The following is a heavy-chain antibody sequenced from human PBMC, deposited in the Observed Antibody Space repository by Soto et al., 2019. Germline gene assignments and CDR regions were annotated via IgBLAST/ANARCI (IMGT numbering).Heavy chain of an antibody. D-gene: IGHD3-9*01. CDR2: ISGSGGST. CDR1: GFTFSSYA. Sequence: QPGGSLRLSCAASGFTFSSYAMSWVRQAPGKGLEWVSAISGSGGSTYYADSVKGRFTISRDNSKNTLYLQMNSLRAEDTAVYYCAKDLPARYFDWYRVGVSYYGMDVWGQGTTVTVSS. J-gene: IGHJ6*02. CDR3: AKDLPARYFDWYRVGVSYYGMDV. V-gene: IGHV3-23*01.